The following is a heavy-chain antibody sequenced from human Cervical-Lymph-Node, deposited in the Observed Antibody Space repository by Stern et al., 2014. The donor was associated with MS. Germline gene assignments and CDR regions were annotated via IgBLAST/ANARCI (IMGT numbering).Heavy chain of an antibody. J-gene: IGHJ3*02. CDR2: SSAYEGIT. D-gene: IGHD2-15*01. CDR3: ARGLQGSENALDI. Sequence: QLQLVHSLAAVKKPGASVEVSCKPSGYSFTRYGISSVQQAPGQWLEWLAWSSAYEGITNYAQKLQGRVSMTTDTSTSTAYRELRSLRSDDTDVYYCARGLQGSENALDIWGQGTMVTVSS. CDR1: GYSFTRYG. V-gene: IGHV1-18*01.